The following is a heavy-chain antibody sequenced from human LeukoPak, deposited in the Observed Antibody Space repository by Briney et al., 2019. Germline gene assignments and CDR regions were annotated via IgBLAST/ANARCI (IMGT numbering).Heavy chain of an antibody. Sequence: GGSLRLYCAASGFTFSSYAMSLVRQAPGKGLQCPSAISGSGGRTYYADSVKGRFTISRANAKNTQYLQTNSLRAEATAVYYCAKDQARGYCSSTSCHLEYYGMDVWGQGTTVTVSS. J-gene: IGHJ6*02. V-gene: IGHV3-23*01. D-gene: IGHD2-2*01. CDR1: GFTFSSYA. CDR3: AKDQARGYCSSTSCHLEYYGMDV. CDR2: ISGSGGRT.